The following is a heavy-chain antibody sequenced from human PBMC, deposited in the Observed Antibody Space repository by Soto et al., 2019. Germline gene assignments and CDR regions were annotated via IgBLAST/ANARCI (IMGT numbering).Heavy chain of an antibody. V-gene: IGHV3-15*07. J-gene: IGHJ5*02. Sequence: EVQLVESGGGLVKPGGSLRLSCAASGFTFTNAWMNWVRQAPGKGLEWVGRIKSKTDGGTTDYAAPVKGRLTNSRDDSKNTLYLQMNSLKTEDTAVYYCTTELVYGHGDPWGQGTLVTVSS. CDR3: TTELVYGHGDP. D-gene: IGHD3-10*01. CDR2: IKSKTDGGTT. CDR1: GFTFTNAW.